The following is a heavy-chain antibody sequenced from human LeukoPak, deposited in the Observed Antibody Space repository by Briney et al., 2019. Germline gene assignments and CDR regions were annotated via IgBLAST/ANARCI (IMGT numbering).Heavy chain of an antibody. J-gene: IGHJ6*04. CDR3: ARDPKAGSGSYYDVNYYGMDV. V-gene: IGHV4-61*01. Sequence: SETLSLTCTVSGGSLSSGSYYWRWIRQPPGKGLEWIGYIYYSGSTNYNPSLKSRVTISVDTSKNQFSLKLSSVTAADTAVYYCARDPKAGSGSYYDVNYYGMDVWGKGTTVTVSS. CDR1: GGSLSSGSYY. D-gene: IGHD3-10*01. CDR2: IYYSGST.